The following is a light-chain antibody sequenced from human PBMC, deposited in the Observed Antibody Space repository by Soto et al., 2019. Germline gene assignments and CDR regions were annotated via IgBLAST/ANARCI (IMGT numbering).Light chain of an antibody. J-gene: IGKJ1*01. Sequence: IVVTQSPDSLAVSLGERATINCRSSQSLLSSSTRKTYLAWYQQRVGQPPKLLIYWTSTRLSGVPDRFSGRLSGTDFTLTIAGLQAEDVADYFCEQYHSFPWTFGQVPKVEIK. CDR3: EQYHSFPWT. V-gene: IGKV4-1*01. CDR2: WTS. CDR1: QSLLSSSTRKTY.